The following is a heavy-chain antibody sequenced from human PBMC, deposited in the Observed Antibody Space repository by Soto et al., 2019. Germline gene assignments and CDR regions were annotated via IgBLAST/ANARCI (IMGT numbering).Heavy chain of an antibody. Sequence: PSETLSLTCAVSGDSISSGGFSWSWIRQPPGKGLEWIGYIYHSGSSFYNPSLKSRVTISVDGSKNQFSLKVNSVTAAGTAVYYCARAHYGDYGYGMDVWGQGTTVTVSS. CDR1: GDSISSGGFS. D-gene: IGHD4-17*01. CDR3: ARAHYGDYGYGMDV. CDR2: IYHSGSS. V-gene: IGHV4-30-2*01. J-gene: IGHJ6*02.